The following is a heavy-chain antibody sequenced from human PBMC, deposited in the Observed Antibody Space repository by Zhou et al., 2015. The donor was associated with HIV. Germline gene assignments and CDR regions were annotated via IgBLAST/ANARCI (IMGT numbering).Heavy chain of an antibody. J-gene: IGHJ2*01. CDR2: VIPIVGIT. CDR3: VRETLEGNRLGRPSKGKRGRDWFFRXL. CDR1: GGTFDSHS. V-gene: IGHV1-69*08. D-gene: IGHD3/OR15-3a*01. Sequence: QVQLVQSGAEVQKPGSSVKVSCKPSGGTFDSHSISWVRQAPGKGLEWMGRVIPIVGITDYAQKFQERLTITADTSTTTAVHWSCSSLRSDDTAVYYCVRETLEGNRLGRPSKGKRGRDWFFRXLWG.